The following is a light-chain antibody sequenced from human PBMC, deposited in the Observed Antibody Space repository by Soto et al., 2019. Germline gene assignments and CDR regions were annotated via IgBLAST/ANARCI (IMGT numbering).Light chain of an antibody. CDR2: DVS. J-gene: IGLJ1*01. Sequence: QSALTQPASVSGSPGQPITISCTGTSSDVGSYNLVSWYQHHPGNAPKLMIYDVSKRTSGVSNRFSGSKSGNTASLTISGLQAEDEADYFCCSYAGSNTYVFGPGTKVTVL. CDR3: CSYAGSNTYV. CDR1: SSDVGSYNL. V-gene: IGLV2-23*02.